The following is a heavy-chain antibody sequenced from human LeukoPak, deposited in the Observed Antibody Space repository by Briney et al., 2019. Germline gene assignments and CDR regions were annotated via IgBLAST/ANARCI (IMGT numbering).Heavy chain of an antibody. CDR1: GLTLSSYA. J-gene: IGHJ4*02. D-gene: IGHD3-16*01. CDR3: ARGLFGPFDY. CDR2: ISGSGGNT. V-gene: IGHV3-23*01. Sequence: PGGSLRLFCAASGLTLSSYAMSWVRQAPGKGLEWVSAISGSGGNTYYADSVKGRFTISRDNSKNTLYLQMNSLRAENTAVYYCARGLFGPFDYWGQGTLVTVSS.